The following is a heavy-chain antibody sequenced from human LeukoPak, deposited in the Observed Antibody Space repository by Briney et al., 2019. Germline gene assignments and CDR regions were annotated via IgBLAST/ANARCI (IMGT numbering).Heavy chain of an antibody. CDR2: IYYSGST. V-gene: IGHV4-39*07. D-gene: IGHD2-15*01. CDR3: VGLDMTFDY. J-gene: IGHJ4*02. Sequence: LSETLSLTCTVSGGSISSSSYYWGLIRQPPGKGLEWIGSIYYSGSTYYNPSLKSRVTISVDTSKNQFSLKLSSVTAADTAVYYCVGLDMTFDYWGQGTLVTVSS. CDR1: GGSISSSSYY.